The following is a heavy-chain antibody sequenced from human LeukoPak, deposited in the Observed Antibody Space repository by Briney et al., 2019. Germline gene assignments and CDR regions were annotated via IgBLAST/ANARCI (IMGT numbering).Heavy chain of an antibody. V-gene: IGHV3-30*02. J-gene: IGHJ6*03. CDR2: IRYDFINT. Sequence: PGGSLRLTCAASGFTFSSYGMHWVRQAPGKGLEWVAFIRYDFINTYYADSVKGRFTISRDNSKNTLYLQMNSLRAEDTAVYYRANDGGNSGSYYYYYYMDVWGRGTTVTVSS. CDR3: ANDGGNSGSYYYYYYMDV. D-gene: IGHD4-23*01. CDR1: GFTFSSYG.